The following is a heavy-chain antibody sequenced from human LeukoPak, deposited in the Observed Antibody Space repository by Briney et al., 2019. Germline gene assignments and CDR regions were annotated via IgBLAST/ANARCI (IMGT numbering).Heavy chain of an antibody. CDR1: GGSISSYY. CDR2: IYYSGST. J-gene: IGHJ4*02. V-gene: IGHV4-59*01. Sequence: PSETLSLTCTVSGGSISSYYWSWIRQPPGKGLEWIGCIYYSGSTNYNPSLKSRVTISVDTSKNQFSLKLSSVTAADTAVYYCARDDGDYSFDYWGQGTLVTVSS. D-gene: IGHD4-17*01. CDR3: ARDDGDYSFDY.